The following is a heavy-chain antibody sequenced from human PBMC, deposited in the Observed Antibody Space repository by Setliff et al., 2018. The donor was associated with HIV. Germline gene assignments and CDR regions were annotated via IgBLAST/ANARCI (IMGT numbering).Heavy chain of an antibody. J-gene: IGHJ1*01. Sequence: GGSLRLSCAASGFTFSSYAMSWVRQAPGKGLEWVSAISGSGGSTYYADSVKGRFTISRDNSKNTLYLQMNSPRAEDTAVYYCAGESSIAVAEYFQHWGQGTLVTVSS. V-gene: IGHV3-23*01. CDR2: ISGSGGST. D-gene: IGHD6-19*01. CDR1: GFTFSSYA. CDR3: AGESSIAVAEYFQH.